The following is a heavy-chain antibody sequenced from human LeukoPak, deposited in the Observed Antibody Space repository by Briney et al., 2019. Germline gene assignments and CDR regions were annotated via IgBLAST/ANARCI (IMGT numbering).Heavy chain of an antibody. CDR3: AKDRITGTPYYFDC. CDR2: ISASGGSS. J-gene: IGHJ4*02. V-gene: IGHV3-23*01. Sequence: GGSLRLSCAASGFTLSSYAMSWVRQAPGKGLEWVLGISASGGSSYYADSVKGRFTISRDNSKNTLYLQMDSLRAEDTAVYYCAKDRITGTPYYFDCWGQGTLVTVSS. D-gene: IGHD1-20*01. CDR1: GFTLSSYA.